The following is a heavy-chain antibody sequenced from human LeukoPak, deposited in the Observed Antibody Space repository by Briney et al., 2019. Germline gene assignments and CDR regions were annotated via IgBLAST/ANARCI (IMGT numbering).Heavy chain of an antibody. CDR1: GFTFSSYS. V-gene: IGHV3-21*01. J-gene: IGHJ6*03. Sequence: PGGSLRLSCAASGFTFSSYSMNWVRQAPGKGLEWVSSISSSSSYIYYADSVKGRFTISRDNAKNSLYLQMNSLRAEDTAVYYCARAGTYYDFWSGSTGWYYYMDVWGKGTTVTVSS. D-gene: IGHD3-3*01. CDR2: ISSSSSYI. CDR3: ARAGTYYDFWSGSTGWYYYMDV.